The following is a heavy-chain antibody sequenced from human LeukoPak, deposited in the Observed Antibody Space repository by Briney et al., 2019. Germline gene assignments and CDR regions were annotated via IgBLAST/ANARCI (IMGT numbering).Heavy chain of an antibody. J-gene: IGHJ4*02. V-gene: IGHV4-31*03. CDR3: ARESRATPFDY. Sequence: SETLSLTCTVSGGSISSGGYYWSWIRQHPGKGLEWIGYIYYSGSTYYNPSLKSRVTISVDTSKNQFSLKLSSVTAADTAVYYCARESRATPFDYWGQGTLVTVSS. CDR2: IYYSGST. CDR1: GGSISSGGYY. D-gene: IGHD2-15*01.